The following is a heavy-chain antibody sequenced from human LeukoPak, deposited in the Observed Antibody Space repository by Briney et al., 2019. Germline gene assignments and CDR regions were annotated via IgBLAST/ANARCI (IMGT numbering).Heavy chain of an antibody. CDR2: IYYSGST. V-gene: IGHV4-61*01. J-gene: IGHJ3*02. Sequence: PSETLSLTCTVSGDSISSGSYYWSWIRQPPGKGLEWIGYIYYSGSTNYNPSLKSRVTISVDTSKNQFSLKLSSVTAADTAIYYCASSASSARLDAFDIWGQGTMVTVSS. CDR1: GDSISSGSYY. CDR3: ASSASSARLDAFDI.